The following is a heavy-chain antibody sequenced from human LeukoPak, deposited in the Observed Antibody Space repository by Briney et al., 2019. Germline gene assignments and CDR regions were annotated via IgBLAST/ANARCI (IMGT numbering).Heavy chain of an antibody. D-gene: IGHD1-26*01. CDR1: GFTFSTYA. CDR3: VKDLSGSYTFDY. CDR2: IIGTSGNT. V-gene: IGHV3-23*01. Sequence: GGSLRLSCSASGFTFSTYAMTWVRQAPGKGLEWVSSIIGTSGNTYYADSVKGRFTISRDDSKNTPYLQMSGLRTDDTAMYHCVKDLSGSYTFDYWGQGTLVTVSS. J-gene: IGHJ4*02.